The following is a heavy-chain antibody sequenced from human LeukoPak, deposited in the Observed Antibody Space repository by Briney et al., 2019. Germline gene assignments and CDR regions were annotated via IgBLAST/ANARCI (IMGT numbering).Heavy chain of an antibody. D-gene: IGHD3-22*01. Sequence: GSLRLSCAPSGVTSSRDVMNCGRQAPGKGLGGVHHIRSSGRLTHYADSVRGRFTISSENAKNSLYVQMNSLRAGDTAVYYCARVLHYYDREVAQWGQGTVVTVFS. J-gene: IGHJ4*02. V-gene: IGHV3-48*03. CDR1: GVTSSRDV. CDR2: IRSSGRLT. CDR3: ARVLHYYDREVAQ.